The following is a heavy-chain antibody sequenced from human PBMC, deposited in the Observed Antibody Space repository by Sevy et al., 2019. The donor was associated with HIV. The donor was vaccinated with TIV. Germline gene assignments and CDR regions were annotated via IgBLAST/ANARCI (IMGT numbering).Heavy chain of an antibody. CDR1: EFIFSSHA. V-gene: IGHV3-23*01. CDR2: ISGDGENT. Sequence: GGSLRLSCVASEFIFSSHAVSWVRQAPGKGLEWVSAISGDGENTHYVDSVRGRFTISRDNFKNTLYLQMNSLRAEDTALYYCARDGGGISAFDIWGPGTMVTVSS. CDR3: ARDGGGISAFDI. J-gene: IGHJ3*02. D-gene: IGHD3-10*01.